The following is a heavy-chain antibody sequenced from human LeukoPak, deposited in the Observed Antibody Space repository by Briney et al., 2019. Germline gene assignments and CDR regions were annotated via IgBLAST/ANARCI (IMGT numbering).Heavy chain of an antibody. CDR1: GYTFTSYH. CDR2: INPSGGST. CDR3: ARMVYCSSISCFRYYYYMDV. J-gene: IGHJ6*03. D-gene: IGHD2-2*01. Sequence: GASVKVSCKASGYTFTSYHMHWVRQAPGQGLEWMGIINPSGGSTRYAQKFQGRVTMTSDTSTRTVYMELSSLRSDDTAVYYCARMVYCSSISCFRYYYYMDVWGKGTTVTVSS. V-gene: IGHV1-46*01.